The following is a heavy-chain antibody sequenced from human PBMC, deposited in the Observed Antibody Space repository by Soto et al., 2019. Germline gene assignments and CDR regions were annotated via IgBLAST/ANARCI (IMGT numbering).Heavy chain of an antibody. CDR1: EFTFSNYA. J-gene: IGHJ3*02. V-gene: IGHV3-30*03. CDR2: ISDDGSNK. Sequence: GGSLRLSCAASEFTFSNYAMSWVRQAPGKGLEWVAVISDDGSNKYYADSVKGRFTISRDNSKNTLYLQMNSLRDEDTAVYYCAREKRIAAASAPSGAFDIWGQGTMVTVSS. CDR3: AREKRIAAASAPSGAFDI. D-gene: IGHD6-13*01.